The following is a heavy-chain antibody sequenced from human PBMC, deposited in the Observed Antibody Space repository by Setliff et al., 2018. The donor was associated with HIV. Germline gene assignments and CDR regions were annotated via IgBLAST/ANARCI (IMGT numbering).Heavy chain of an antibody. CDR2: IYDSGRT. D-gene: IGHD3-22*01. CDR1: GGSIRSGNYY. V-gene: IGHV4-30-4*08. J-gene: IGHJ3*02. CDR3: ARDRENYYDSTGAFDI. Sequence: PSETLSLTCTVSGGSIRSGNYYWSWIRQPPGKGLEWIGYIYDSGRTYYNPSLKSRVTISVDTSKNQFSLKLSSVTAADTAVYYCARDRENYYDSTGAFDIWGQGTMVTVS.